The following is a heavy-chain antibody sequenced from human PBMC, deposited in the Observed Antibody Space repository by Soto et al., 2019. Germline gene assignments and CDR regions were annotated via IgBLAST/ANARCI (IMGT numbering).Heavy chain of an antibody. CDR2: ISHSGST. D-gene: IGHD3-3*02. CDR3: AARHFWSGPWTDRRLDY. J-gene: IGHJ4*01. V-gene: IGHV4-4*02. Sequence: SETLSLTFAVSGDSINSSHWWNWVRQPPGKGLEWIGQISHSGSTNYNPSLTSRVTISVDKSKNHFSLKLTSVTAADTAVYYCAARHFWSGPWTDRRLDY. CDR1: GDSINSSHW.